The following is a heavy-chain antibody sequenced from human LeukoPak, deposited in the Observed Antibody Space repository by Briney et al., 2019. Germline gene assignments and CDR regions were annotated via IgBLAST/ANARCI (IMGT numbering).Heavy chain of an antibody. Sequence: GGSLRLSCAASGSPFSSYGMHWVRQAPGKGLEWVAVIWHDGSAKFYVDSVRGRFSISRDASKNTLYLQMNSLRAEDTALYYCAKDNRGGWSGYFDYWGRGTLVTVSS. J-gene: IGHJ4*02. CDR3: AKDNRGGWSGYFDY. CDR1: GSPFSSYG. CDR2: IWHDGSAK. D-gene: IGHD6-19*01. V-gene: IGHV3-33*06.